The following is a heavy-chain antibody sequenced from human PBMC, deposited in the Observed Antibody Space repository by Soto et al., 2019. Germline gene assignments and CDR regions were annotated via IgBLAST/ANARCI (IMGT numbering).Heavy chain of an antibody. CDR1: GGSISSGDYY. J-gene: IGHJ3*02. V-gene: IGHV4-61*08. CDR3: ARQGGYDLGAFDI. Sequence: PSETLSLTCTVSGGSISSGDYYWSWIRQPPGKGLEWIGYIYYSGSTNYNPSLKSRVTISVDTSKNQFSLKLSSVTAADTAVYYCARQGGYDLGAFDIWGQGTMVTVSS. CDR2: IYYSGST. D-gene: IGHD5-12*01.